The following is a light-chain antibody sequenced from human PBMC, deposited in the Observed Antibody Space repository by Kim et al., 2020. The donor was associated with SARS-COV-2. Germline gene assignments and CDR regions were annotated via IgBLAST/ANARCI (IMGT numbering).Light chain of an antibody. CDR1: PGAVTSGHY. CDR2: GTS. Sequence: PGRTVTLPCDSSPGAVTSGHYTYWFQQKPGQAPRTLIYGTSQKHSWTPARFSGSLLGGKAALTLSGAQPEDEADYYCLLLYGGTFLFGGGTQLTVL. CDR3: LLLYGGTFL. V-gene: IGLV7-46*01. J-gene: IGLJ2*01.